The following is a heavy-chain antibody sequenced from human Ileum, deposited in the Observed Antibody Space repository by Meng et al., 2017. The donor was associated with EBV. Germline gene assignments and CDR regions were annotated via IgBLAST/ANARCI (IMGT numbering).Heavy chain of an antibody. V-gene: IGHV4-4*02. D-gene: IGHD3-22*01. Sequence: VSRREAGPGMVKPSGTLSLTGAVSGGSISRRDWWSWVRQPPGKGLEWIGETSHSGSTNYSPSLKSRVTISLDKSKNQLSLKLNSVTAADTAVYYCASSDYYRSDYWGQGTLVTVSS. CDR2: TSHSGST. CDR1: GGSISRRDW. J-gene: IGHJ4*02. CDR3: ASSDYYRSDY.